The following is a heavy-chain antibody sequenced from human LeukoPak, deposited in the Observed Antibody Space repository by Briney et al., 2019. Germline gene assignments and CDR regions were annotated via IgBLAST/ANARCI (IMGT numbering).Heavy chain of an antibody. CDR1: GFSFSSHG. CDR3: ARESGYGSGSRFDY. V-gene: IGHV3-48*04. D-gene: IGHD3-10*01. Sequence: PGGSLRLSCAASGFSFSSHGMSWVRQAPGKGLEWVSYISSSGSTIYYADSVKGRFTISRDNAKNSLYLQMNSLRAEDTAVYYCARESGYGSGSRFDYWGQGTLVTVSS. CDR2: ISSSGSTI. J-gene: IGHJ4*02.